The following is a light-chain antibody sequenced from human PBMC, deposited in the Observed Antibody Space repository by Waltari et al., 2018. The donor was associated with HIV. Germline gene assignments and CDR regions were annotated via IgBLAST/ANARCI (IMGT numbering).Light chain of an antibody. Sequence: EIVLTQPPPTLSSSPGERVTLPCVASQNIKNNYLAWYQQKGGLAPRLLIYDASRRASGIPDRFSGSGSGTDFTLTISRLEPDDFATYYCHQFGSSVSYTFGQGTKLEIK. CDR2: DAS. J-gene: IGKJ2*01. CDR1: QNIKNNY. CDR3: HQFGSSVSYT. V-gene: IGKV3D-20*01.